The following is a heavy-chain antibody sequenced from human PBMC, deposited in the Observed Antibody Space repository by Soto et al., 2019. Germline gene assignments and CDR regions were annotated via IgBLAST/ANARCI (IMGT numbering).Heavy chain of an antibody. CDR1: GGSISRGGYY. D-gene: IGHD4-17*01. Sequence: SETLSLTCTVSGGSISRGGYYWSWIRQHPGKGLEWIGYIYYSGNTYYNPSLKSRVTISVDTSKNQFSLRLTSVTAADTAVYYCATHPPYGPLDHWGQGTLVTVSS. CDR3: ATHPPYGPLDH. CDR2: IYYSGNT. V-gene: IGHV4-31*03. J-gene: IGHJ4*02.